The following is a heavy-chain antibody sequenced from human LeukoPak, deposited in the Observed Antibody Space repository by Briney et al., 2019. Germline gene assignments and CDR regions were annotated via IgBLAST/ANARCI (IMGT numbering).Heavy chain of an antibody. Sequence: PGGSLRLSCAASGFTLSNCAMSWVRQAPGKGLEWVSAIRPDGRTIHYADSVKGRFTISRDNSENTLYPQMNSLRAEDSAVYYCAKGLLDEILSNWFDSWGQGALVTVSS. CDR1: GFTLSNCA. V-gene: IGHV3-23*01. CDR3: AKGLLDEILSNWFDS. J-gene: IGHJ5*01. CDR2: IRPDGRTI. D-gene: IGHD1-1*01.